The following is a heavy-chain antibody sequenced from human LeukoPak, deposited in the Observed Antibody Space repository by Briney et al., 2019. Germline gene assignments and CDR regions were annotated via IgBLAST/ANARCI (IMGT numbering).Heavy chain of an antibody. D-gene: IGHD5-18*01. Sequence: PGRSLRLSWAASGFTFSSYAMHWVRQAPRKGLEWVAIVSSDGTTTYYADSVKGRFTISRDNPKNTLYLQMNSLRAEDTAVYYCAKAKWNTANSFLVKYWGQGTLVTVSS. J-gene: IGHJ4*02. CDR3: AKAKWNTANSFLVKY. CDR2: VSSDGTTT. V-gene: IGHV3-30*04. CDR1: GFTFSSYA.